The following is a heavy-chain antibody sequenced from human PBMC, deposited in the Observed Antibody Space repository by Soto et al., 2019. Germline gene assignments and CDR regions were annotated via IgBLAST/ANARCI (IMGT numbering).Heavy chain of an antibody. V-gene: IGHV3-53*01. CDR1: GFTVSSNY. CDR2: LYSDGST. Sequence: GGSLRLSCAASGFTVSSNYMSWVRQAPGKGLEWVSVLYSDGSTYYADSVKGRFTISRDNSKNALYFQMNSLRAEDTAVYYCARMGTDYSYWFDYWGQGTLVTVSS. CDR3: ARMGTDYSYWFDY. J-gene: IGHJ4*02. D-gene: IGHD3-9*01.